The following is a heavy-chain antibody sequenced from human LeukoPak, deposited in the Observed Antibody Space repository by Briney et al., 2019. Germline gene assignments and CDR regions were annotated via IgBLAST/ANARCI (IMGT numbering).Heavy chain of an antibody. CDR3: ARHRTRWGGSGIAASIDF. Sequence: SETLSLTCSVSGGSISPYYWSWIRQPPGKGLEWIGYIYYSGTTNYNPSLKSRGTISVDTSKNHFSLKLRSVTAADTAVYYCARHRTRWGGSGIAASIDFWGQGTLVSVSS. D-gene: IGHD6-13*01. CDR2: IYYSGTT. CDR1: GGSISPYY. J-gene: IGHJ4*02. V-gene: IGHV4-59*08.